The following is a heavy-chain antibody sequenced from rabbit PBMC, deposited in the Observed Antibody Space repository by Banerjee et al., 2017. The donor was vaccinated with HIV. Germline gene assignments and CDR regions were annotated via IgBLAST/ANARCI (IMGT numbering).Heavy chain of an antibody. V-gene: IGHV1S45*01. Sequence: QEQLEESGGGLVKPEGSLTLTCTASGFDLSSYYYMCWVRQAPGKGLEWIACIYAGSSGSTYYANWAKGRFTISKTSSTTVTLQMTSLTAADTATYFCARGAGYAGYGYATWLDLWGPGTLVTV. CDR3: ARGAGYAGYGYATWLDL. D-gene: IGHD6-1*01. CDR2: IYAGSSGST. J-gene: IGHJ5*01. CDR1: GFDLSSYYY.